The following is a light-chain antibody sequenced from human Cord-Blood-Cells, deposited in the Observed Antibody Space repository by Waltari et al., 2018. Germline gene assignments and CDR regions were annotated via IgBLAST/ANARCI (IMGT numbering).Light chain of an antibody. CDR1: SSDVGGYTY. J-gene: IGLJ1*01. V-gene: IGLV2-14*01. CDR2: DVS. CDR3: SSYTSSSTYV. Sequence: QSALTQPASVSGSPGQSITISCTGTSSDVGGYTYVSWYQQHPGKAPKHMIYDVSNRPSGVSNRFSGSKSGNTASLTISGLQAEDEADYYCSSYTSSSTYVFGTGTKVTVL.